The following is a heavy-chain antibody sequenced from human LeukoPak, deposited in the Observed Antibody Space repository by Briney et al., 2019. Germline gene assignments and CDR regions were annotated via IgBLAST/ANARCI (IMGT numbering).Heavy chain of an antibody. CDR2: ISYDGSNK. CDR1: GFTFSSYA. J-gene: IGHJ4*02. V-gene: IGHV3-30*04. Sequence: GGSLRLSCAASGFTFSSYAMHWVRQARSKGLEWVAVISYDGSNKYYADSVKGRFTISRDNSKNTLYLQMNSLRAEDTAVYYCAREPHSSCFDYWGQGTLVTVSS. D-gene: IGHD6-6*01. CDR3: AREPHSSCFDY.